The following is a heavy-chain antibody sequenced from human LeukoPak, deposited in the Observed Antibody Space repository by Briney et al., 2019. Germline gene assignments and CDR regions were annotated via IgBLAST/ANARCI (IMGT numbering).Heavy chain of an antibody. CDR1: GFTFSSYE. CDR2: ISSSGSTI. J-gene: IGHJ5*02. Sequence: SGGSLRLSCAASGFTFSSYEMNWVRQAPGKGLEWVSYISSSGSTIYYADSVKGRFTISRDNSKNTLYLQMNSLRAEDTAVYYCARIRRSNNWFDPWGQGTLVTVSS. V-gene: IGHV3-48*03. CDR3: ARIRRSNNWFDP.